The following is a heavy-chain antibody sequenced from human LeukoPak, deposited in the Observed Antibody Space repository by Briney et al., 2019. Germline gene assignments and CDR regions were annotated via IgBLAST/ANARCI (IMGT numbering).Heavy chain of an antibody. CDR1: GGSISSGDYY. V-gene: IGHV4-30-4*01. Sequence: PSQTLSLTCTVSGGSISSGDYYWSWIRQPPGKGLEWIGYIYYSGSTYYNPSLKSRVTISVDTSKNQFSLKLSSVTAADTAVYYCARSLDCSGGSCYLPHPPQTIAPFDPWGQGTLVTVSS. J-gene: IGHJ5*02. CDR3: ARSLDCSGGSCYLPHPPQTIAPFDP. D-gene: IGHD2-15*01. CDR2: IYYSGST.